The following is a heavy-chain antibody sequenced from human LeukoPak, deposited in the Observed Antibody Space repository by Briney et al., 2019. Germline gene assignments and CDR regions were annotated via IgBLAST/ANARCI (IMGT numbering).Heavy chain of an antibody. J-gene: IGHJ4*02. D-gene: IGHD2-21*01. Sequence: PGGSLRLSCAASGFTFNNAWMTWVRQAPGKGLEWVGRIQRKADGGTTEYAAPVKGRFTISRDDSKDTLFLQMNNLKTEDTAIYYCTTAPCGIHLVDYWGQGTLVTVSS. CDR1: GFTFNNAW. CDR2: IQRKADGGTT. V-gene: IGHV3-15*01. CDR3: TTAPCGIHLVDY.